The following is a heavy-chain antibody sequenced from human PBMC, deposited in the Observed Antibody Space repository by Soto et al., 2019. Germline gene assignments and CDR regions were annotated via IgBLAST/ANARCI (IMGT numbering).Heavy chain of an antibody. J-gene: IGHJ4*02. Sequence: PGGSLRLSCAASGFTFSKYAMMWVRQAPGKGLEWVSGILGSGGTYHADSVMGRFTISKDNSMNTLYLQMNSLRAEDTAVYYCARGEVGAMGGYYFDYWGQGTLVTVSS. CDR2: ILGSGGT. D-gene: IGHD1-26*01. CDR1: GFTFSKYA. V-gene: IGHV3-23*01. CDR3: ARGEVGAMGGYYFDY.